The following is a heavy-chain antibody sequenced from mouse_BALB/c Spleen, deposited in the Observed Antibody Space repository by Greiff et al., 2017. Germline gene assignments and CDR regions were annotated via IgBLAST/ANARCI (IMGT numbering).Heavy chain of an antibody. CDR3: AREGGTTYFDV. CDR2: ISDGGSYT. J-gene: IGHJ1*01. D-gene: IGHD2-14*01. Sequence: EVNVVESGGGLVKPGGSLKLSCAASGFTFSDYYMYWVRQTPEKRLEWVATISDGGSYTYYPDSVKGRFTISRDNAKNNLYLQMSSLKSEDTAMYYCAREGGTTYFDVWGAGTTVTVSS. V-gene: IGHV5-4*02. CDR1: GFTFSDYY.